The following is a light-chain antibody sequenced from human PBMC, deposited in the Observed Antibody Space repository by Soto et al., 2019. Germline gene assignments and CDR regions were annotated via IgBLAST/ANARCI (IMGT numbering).Light chain of an antibody. J-gene: IGLJ2*01. V-gene: IGLV2-11*01. CDR3: CSYEGRSVV. Sequence: QSALTQPRSVSGSPGQSGNISCTGTSSDVGGDNYVSWYQQHPGKAPKVMIYDVSKRPSGVPDRFSGSKSGNTASLTISGLQAEDEADYYCCSYEGRSVVFGEGTKLTVL. CDR2: DVS. CDR1: SSDVGGDNY.